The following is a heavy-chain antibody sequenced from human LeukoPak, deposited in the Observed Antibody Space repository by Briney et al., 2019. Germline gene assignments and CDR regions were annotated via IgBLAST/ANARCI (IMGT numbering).Heavy chain of an antibody. D-gene: IGHD3-22*01. J-gene: IGHJ4*02. CDR1: GFTFSTYS. Sequence: GGSLRLSCAASGFTFSTYSMNWVRQAPGKGLEWVSSISSTSTYMYYADSVKGRFIISRDNAKNSLSLQMNSLRAEDSGIYYCARATSDSSGYPVSDFWGQGTLVTVSS. CDR2: ISSTSTYM. CDR3: ARATSDSSGYPVSDF. V-gene: IGHV3-21*06.